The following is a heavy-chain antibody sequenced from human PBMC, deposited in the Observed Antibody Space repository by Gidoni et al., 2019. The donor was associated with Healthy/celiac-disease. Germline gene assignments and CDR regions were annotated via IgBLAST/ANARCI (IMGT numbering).Heavy chain of an antibody. J-gene: IGHJ3*02. CDR2: IWYDGSNK. CDR1: GFTFSSYG. D-gene: IGHD6-19*01. Sequence: QVQLVESGGGVVQPGRFLRLSCAASGFTFSSYGMHWVRHAPGKGMEWVAVIWYDGSNKYYADSVKGRFTISRDNSKNTLYLQMNSLRAEDTAVYYCAREDSSGWHDAFDIWGQGTMVTVSS. V-gene: IGHV3-33*01. CDR3: AREDSSGWHDAFDI.